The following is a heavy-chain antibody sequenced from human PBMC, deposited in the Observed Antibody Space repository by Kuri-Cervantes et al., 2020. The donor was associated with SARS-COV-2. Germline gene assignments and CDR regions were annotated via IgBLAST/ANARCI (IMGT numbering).Heavy chain of an antibody. CDR2: IHSSGSST. V-gene: IGHV3-74*01. D-gene: IGHD3-3*01. CDR1: GFMISSYW. J-gene: IGHJ2*01. Sequence: ETLSLTCEASGFMISSYWMHWVRQVPEKGQVWVSRIHSSGSSTGYADSVKGRFTISRDNAKNTLHLQMNSLRVEDTAVYYCARGDFWNGYYNWYFDLWGRGTLVTVSS. CDR3: ARGDFWNGYYNWYFDL.